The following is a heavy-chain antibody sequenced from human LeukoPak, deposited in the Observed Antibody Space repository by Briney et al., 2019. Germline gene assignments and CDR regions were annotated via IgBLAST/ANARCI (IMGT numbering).Heavy chain of an antibody. CDR1: GFTLSGSG. J-gene: IGHJ4*02. D-gene: IGHD6-19*01. CDR3: VKSSGWPDY. V-gene: IGHV3-74*03. CDR2: ISSDGSGSST. Sequence: PGGSLRLSCAASGFTLSGSGMHWVRQAPGKGLLLVSRISSDGSGSSTMYADSVKGRFTISRDDAKNTLYLQMNGLRGEDTAVYYCVKSSGWPDYWGQGTLVTVSS.